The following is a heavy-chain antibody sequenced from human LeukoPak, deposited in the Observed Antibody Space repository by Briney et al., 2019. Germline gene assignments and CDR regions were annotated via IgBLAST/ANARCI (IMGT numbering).Heavy chain of an antibody. J-gene: IGHJ2*01. CDR3: SRIGDPFHRYLDL. CDR1: GFTVATNH. Sequence: PGRSLTLSCTASGFTVATNHMNWIRQPAGKGLDRVSMLYSGADTYYAESVQGRFVHSRDCTKTMLFLHMSALRPGDSPFYDRSRIGDPFHRYLDLWGRGTLVTVSS. CDR2: LYSGADT. V-gene: IGHV3-53*01. D-gene: IGHD2/OR15-2a*01.